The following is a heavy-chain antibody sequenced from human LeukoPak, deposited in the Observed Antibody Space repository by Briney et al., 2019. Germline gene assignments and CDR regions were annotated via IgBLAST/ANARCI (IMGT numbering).Heavy chain of an antibody. V-gene: IGHV4-4*07. CDR1: GGSISSYY. D-gene: IGHD3-22*01. Sequence: SETLSLTCTVSGGSISSYYWSWIRQPAGKGLEWIGRIYTSGSTNYNPSLKSRVTMSVDTSKNQFSLKLSSVTAADTAVYYCAGGPLRLLDEGLDSSGYRDAFDIWGQGTMVTVSS. J-gene: IGHJ3*02. CDR2: IYTSGST. CDR3: AGGPLRLLDEGLDSSGYRDAFDI.